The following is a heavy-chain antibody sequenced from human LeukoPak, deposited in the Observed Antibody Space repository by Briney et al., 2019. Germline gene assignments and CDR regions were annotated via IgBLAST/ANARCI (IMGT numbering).Heavy chain of an antibody. Sequence: SQTLSLTCAISGDSVSTNSAVWNWIRQSPSRGLEWLGRAYYRSRWYNDYAVSVKSRITINPDTSQNQFPLQLSSLTPEDTAVYYCARSRGSYPTFDNWGQGTLVTVSS. CDR2: AYYRSRWYN. CDR3: ARSRGSYPTFDN. V-gene: IGHV6-1*01. D-gene: IGHD1-26*01. J-gene: IGHJ4*02. CDR1: GDSVSTNSAV.